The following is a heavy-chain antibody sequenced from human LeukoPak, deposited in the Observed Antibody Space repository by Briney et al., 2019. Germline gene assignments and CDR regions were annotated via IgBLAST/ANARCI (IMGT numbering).Heavy chain of an antibody. D-gene: IGHD6-19*01. J-gene: IGHJ4*02. V-gene: IGHV4-59*07. CDR2: IYYSGST. CDR1: GDSISKYY. Sequence: PSDTLSLTCTVSGDSISKYYWNWIRQPPVKALEWIGYIYYSGSTNYNPSLKSRVTISVDTSKNQFSLKLTSVTAADMAVYYGARGSGWYLGRDWGQGTLVTVSS. CDR3: ARGSGWYLGRD.